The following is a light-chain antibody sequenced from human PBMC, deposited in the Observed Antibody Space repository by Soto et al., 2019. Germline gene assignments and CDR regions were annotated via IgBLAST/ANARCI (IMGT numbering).Light chain of an antibody. Sequence: QSVLTQPPSVSGAPGQRVTISFTWSSSNIGAGYDVHWYQQVPGTAPKLLISGNINRPSGVPDRFSGSKSGTSASLAITGLQADDEADYYCQSYDSSLTVVFGGGTKVTVL. CDR2: GNI. CDR3: QSYDSSLTVV. V-gene: IGLV1-40*01. CDR1: SSNIGAGYD. J-gene: IGLJ2*01.